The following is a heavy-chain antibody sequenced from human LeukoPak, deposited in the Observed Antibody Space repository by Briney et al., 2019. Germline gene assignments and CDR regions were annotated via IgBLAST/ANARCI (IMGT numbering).Heavy chain of an antibody. D-gene: IGHD7-27*01. CDR3: ARAWVISRLGDAFDI. J-gene: IGHJ3*02. CDR1: GYTFTSYD. CDR2: VNPNTGNT. V-gene: IGHV1-8*01. Sequence: ASVKVSYKASGYTFTSYDINWVRQATGQGLEWMGWVNPNTGNTGYAQKFQGRVTMTRNTSISTAYMELSSLRSEDTAVYYCARAWVISRLGDAFDIWGQGTMVTVSS.